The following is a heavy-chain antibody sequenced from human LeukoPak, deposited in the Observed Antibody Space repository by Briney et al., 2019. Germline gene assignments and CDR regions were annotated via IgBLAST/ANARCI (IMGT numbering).Heavy chain of an antibody. CDR2: ISSSGSPI. CDR3: ASCSGGSCYSHRNDAFDI. D-gene: IGHD2-15*01. J-gene: IGHJ3*02. V-gene: IGHV3-48*03. Sequence: PGGSLRLSCAASGFTFSSFEMNWVRQAPGKGLEWVSYISSSGSPIYYADSVKGRLTISRDNAKNSLYLQMNSLRAEDTAVYYCASCSGGSCYSHRNDAFDIWGQGTMVTVSS. CDR1: GFTFSSFE.